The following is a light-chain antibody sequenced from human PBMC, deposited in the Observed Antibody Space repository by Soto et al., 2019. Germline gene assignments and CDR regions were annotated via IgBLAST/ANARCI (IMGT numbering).Light chain of an antibody. CDR3: SSYTSSSPNVV. CDR2: EVS. V-gene: IGLV2-14*01. J-gene: IGLJ2*01. CDR1: SSDVGGYNY. Sequence: SALTQPASVSGSPGQSITISCTGTSSDVGGYNYVSWYQQHPGKAPKLMIYEVSNRPSGVSNRFSGSKSGNTASLTISGLQAEDEADYYCSSYTSSSPNVVFGGGTKLTVL.